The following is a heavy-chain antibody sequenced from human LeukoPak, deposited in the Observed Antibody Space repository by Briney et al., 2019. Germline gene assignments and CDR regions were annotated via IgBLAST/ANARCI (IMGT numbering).Heavy chain of an antibody. CDR1: GYTFSGHY. J-gene: IGHJ4*02. CDR3: ARDGQLDSFDY. Sequence: ASVKVSCKASGYTFSGHYMHWVRQAPGQGLEWMGWINPNSGGTNFAQKFQGRVTMTRDTSISTAYMELSRLRSDDTAVYYCARDGQLDSFDYWGQGTLVTVSS. CDR2: INPNSGGT. V-gene: IGHV1-2*02. D-gene: IGHD6-13*01.